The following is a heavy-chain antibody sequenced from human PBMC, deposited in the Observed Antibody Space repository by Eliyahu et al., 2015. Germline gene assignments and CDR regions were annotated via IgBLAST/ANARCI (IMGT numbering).Heavy chain of an antibody. CDR3: AKDFLAYDSSGYWSY. Sequence: EVQLVESGGGLVQPGGSLRLSCAAXGFXFXSYAMSWVRQAPGKGLEWVSAISGSGGSTYYADSVKGRFTISRDNSKNTLYLQMNSLRAEDTAVYYCAKDFLAYDSSGYWSYWGQGTLVTVSS. CDR2: ISGSGGST. D-gene: IGHD3-22*01. J-gene: IGHJ4*02. V-gene: IGHV3-23*04. CDR1: GFXFXSYA.